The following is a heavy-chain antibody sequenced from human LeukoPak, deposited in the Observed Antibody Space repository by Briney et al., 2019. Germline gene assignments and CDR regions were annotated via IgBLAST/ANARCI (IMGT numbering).Heavy chain of an antibody. Sequence: SVKVSCKASGGTFSSYAIRWVRQAPGQGPEWMGGIIPIFGTANYAQKFQGRVTITADESTSTAYMELSSLRSEDTAVYYCARAPQDIVVVPAPFAEYFQHWGQAPWSPSPQ. CDR1: GGTFSSYA. J-gene: IGHJ1*01. CDR2: IIPIFGTA. V-gene: IGHV1-69*01. CDR3: ARAPQDIVVVPAPFAEYFQH. D-gene: IGHD2-2*01.